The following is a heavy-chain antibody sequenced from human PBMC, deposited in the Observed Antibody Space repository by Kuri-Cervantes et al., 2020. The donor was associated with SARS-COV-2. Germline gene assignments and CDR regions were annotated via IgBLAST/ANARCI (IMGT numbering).Heavy chain of an antibody. V-gene: IGHV3-30*18. D-gene: IGHD2-2*01. CDR1: GFTFSNAW. J-gene: IGHJ5*02. Sequence: GESLKISCAASGFTFSNAWMSWVRQAPGKGLEWVAVISYDGSNKYYADSVKGRFTISRDKFKNTLYLQMYSLRAEDTAVYYCAKGGYRSSTSCSPRWFDPWGQGTLVTVSS. CDR3: AKGGYRSSTSCSPRWFDP. CDR2: ISYDGSNK.